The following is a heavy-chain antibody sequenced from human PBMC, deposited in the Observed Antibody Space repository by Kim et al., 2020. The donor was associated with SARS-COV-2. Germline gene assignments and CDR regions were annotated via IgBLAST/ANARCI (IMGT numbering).Heavy chain of an antibody. V-gene: IGHV4-59*01. CDR1: GGSISSYY. CDR3: ARAPLLAGYPRNYYYYGMAV. J-gene: IGHJ6*02. CDR2: IYYSGST. Sequence: SETLSLTCTVSGGSISSYYWSWIRQPPGKGLEWIGYIYYSGSTNYNHSLKSRVTISVDTSKNQFSLKLSSVTAADTAVYYCARAPLLAGYPRNYYYYGMAVWGQGTPVTVSS. D-gene: IGHD3-9*01.